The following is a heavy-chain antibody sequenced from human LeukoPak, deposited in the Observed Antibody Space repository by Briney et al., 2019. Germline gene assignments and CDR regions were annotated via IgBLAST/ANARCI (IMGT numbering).Heavy chain of an antibody. V-gene: IGHV4-39*01. CDR2: VYYTGDA. CDR1: GDSISNHIYY. J-gene: IGHJ3*02. Sequence: SETLSLTCAVSGDSISNHIYYWDWIRQTPGKGLEWIGAVYYTGDAYYNPSLKSRVTISVDTSDNRFSLHLSSVNAADTAIYYCARLRALSGHRGAFDIWGQGTLVTVSS. CDR3: ARLRALSGHRGAFDI. D-gene: IGHD5/OR15-5a*01.